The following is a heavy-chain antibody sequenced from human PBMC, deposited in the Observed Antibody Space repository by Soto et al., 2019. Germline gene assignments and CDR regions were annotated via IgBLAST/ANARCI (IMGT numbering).Heavy chain of an antibody. V-gene: IGHV1-69*13. D-gene: IGHD2-2*01. CDR1: GYSLSELS. CDR3: ARPHIVVVPAAMPGTHYYYYGMDV. Sequence: SVKVSCKVSGYSLSELSMHWVRQAPGKGLEWMGGIIPIFGTANYAQKFQGRVTITADESTSTAYMELSSLRSEDTAVYYCARPHIVVVPAAMPGTHYYYYGMDVWGQGTTVTVSS. CDR2: IIPIFGTA. J-gene: IGHJ6*02.